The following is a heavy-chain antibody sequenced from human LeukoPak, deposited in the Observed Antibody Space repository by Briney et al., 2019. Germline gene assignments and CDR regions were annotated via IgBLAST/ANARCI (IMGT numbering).Heavy chain of an antibody. CDR3: ARMGRYYGAFHYXYYYMDV. J-gene: IGHJ6*03. Sequence: ASVKVSCKASGYTFTSYDINWVRQATGQGLEWMGWMNPNSGNTGYAQKFQGRVTMTRNTSISTAYMELSSLRSEDTAVYYCARMGRYYGAFHYXYYYMDVWGKGTTVTVS. CDR2: MNPNSGNT. D-gene: IGHD3-10*01. CDR1: GYTFTSYD. V-gene: IGHV1-8*01.